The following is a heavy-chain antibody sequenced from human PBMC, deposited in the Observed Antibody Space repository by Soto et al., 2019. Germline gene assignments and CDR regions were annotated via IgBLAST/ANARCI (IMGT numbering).Heavy chain of an antibody. CDR1: GFPFSSYN. Sequence: EVQLVESGGGLVKPGGALRLSCAASGFPFSSYNMNWVRQAPGKGLAWVASISASSSIYYADSMKGRLTISRDNAKNSLYRHMNDVRAEDTAVYYCARDDGGYRYGRRQYHFDSWGQGALVTVSS. V-gene: IGHV3-21*01. J-gene: IGHJ4*02. D-gene: IGHD5-18*01. CDR3: ARDDGGYRYGRRQYHFDS. CDR2: ISASSSI.